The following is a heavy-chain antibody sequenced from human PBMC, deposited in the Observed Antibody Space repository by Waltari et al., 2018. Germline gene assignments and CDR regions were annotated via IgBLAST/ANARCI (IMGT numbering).Heavy chain of an antibody. CDR2: INLNSESK. Sequence: QVQLVQSGAEVKKPGASVKVSCKASGYTFTAYYMHWVRQAPGQGLAWMGSINLNSESKDFAPKFQGRVTMTRDTSISTAYMGLSGLRSDDTALYYCARDRYDILTGYYDGKTFDYWGQGTLVTVSS. CDR3: ARDRYDILTGYYDGKTFDY. J-gene: IGHJ4*02. D-gene: IGHD3-9*01. CDR1: GYTFTAYY. V-gene: IGHV1-2*02.